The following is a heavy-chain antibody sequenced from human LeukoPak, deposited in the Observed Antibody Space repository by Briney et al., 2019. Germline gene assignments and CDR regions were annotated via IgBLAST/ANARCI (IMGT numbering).Heavy chain of an antibody. CDR1: GGSFSGYY. Sequence: TSETLSLTCAVYGGSFSGYYWSWIRQPPGKGLEWIGEINHSGSTNYNPSLKSRVTISVDTSKNQFSLKLSSVTAADTAVYYCARALSYYYDSSAGYWGQGTLVTVSS. D-gene: IGHD3-22*01. CDR3: ARALSYYYDSSAGY. J-gene: IGHJ4*02. V-gene: IGHV4-34*01. CDR2: INHSGST.